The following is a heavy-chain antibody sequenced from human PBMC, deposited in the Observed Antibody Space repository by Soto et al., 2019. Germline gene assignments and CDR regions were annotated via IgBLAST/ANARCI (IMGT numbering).Heavy chain of an antibody. Sequence: QVQLQESGPGLVKPSETLSLTCTVSGGSISNHYWSWIRQPPGKGLEWIGDIYYNGNTNFNPPLKSRVTMSVHTSKNQISLKLSSVTAADTAVYYCTRANWYSEYWGQGTLVTVSS. V-gene: IGHV4-59*11. CDR2: IYYNGNT. CDR1: GGSISNHY. D-gene: IGHD7-27*01. CDR3: TRANWYSEY. J-gene: IGHJ4*02.